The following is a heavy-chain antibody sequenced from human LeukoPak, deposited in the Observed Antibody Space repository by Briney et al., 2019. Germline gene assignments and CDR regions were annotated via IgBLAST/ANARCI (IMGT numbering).Heavy chain of an antibody. V-gene: IGHV3-73*01. CDR2: IRSKANNYAT. CDR1: GFTLSESA. CDR3: SRYRGDSDAFDM. Sequence: GGSLKLSCAASGFTLSESAIHWVRQASGKGLEWVGRIRSKANNYATAYAASVKGRFTISRDDSKKTTYLQMNSLKTEDSAVYYCSRYRGDSDAFDMWGQGTIVTVSS. D-gene: IGHD3-16*01. J-gene: IGHJ3*02.